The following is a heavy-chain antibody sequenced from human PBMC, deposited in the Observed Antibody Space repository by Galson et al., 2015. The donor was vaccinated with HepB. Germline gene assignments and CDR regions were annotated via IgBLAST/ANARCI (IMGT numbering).Heavy chain of an antibody. CDR1: GYTFASYA. V-gene: IGHV1-3*01. CDR2: INAGNGNA. Sequence: SVKVSCKASGYTFASYAMHWVRQAPGQRLEWMGWINAGNGNAKYSQKFQGRVTITRDTSASTAYMELSSLRSEDTAVYYCARPSGAKVVTSPFDYWGQGTLVTVSS. CDR3: ARPSGAKVVTSPFDY. D-gene: IGHD4-23*01. J-gene: IGHJ4*02.